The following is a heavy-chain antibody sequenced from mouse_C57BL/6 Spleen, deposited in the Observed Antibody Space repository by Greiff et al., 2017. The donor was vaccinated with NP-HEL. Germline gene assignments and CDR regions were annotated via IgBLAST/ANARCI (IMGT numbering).Heavy chain of an antibody. CDR2: INPYNGGT. CDR1: GYTFTDYN. D-gene: IGHD4-1*01. V-gene: IGHV1-22*01. J-gene: IGHJ2*01. Sequence: EVQLQQSGPELVKPGASVKMSCKASGYTFTDYNMHWVKQSHGKSLEWIGYINPYNGGTSYNQKFKGKSTLTVNKSSSTAYMERRSLTSEDSAVYYCARRANWDNYFDYWGQGTTLTVSS. CDR3: ARRANWDNYFDY.